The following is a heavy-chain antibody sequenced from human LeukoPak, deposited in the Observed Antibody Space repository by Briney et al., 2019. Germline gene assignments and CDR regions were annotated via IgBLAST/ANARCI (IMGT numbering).Heavy chain of an antibody. CDR3: ARDYYYDSSGHYAQPINWYFDL. D-gene: IGHD3-22*01. Sequence: GASVKVSCKASGYTFTSYYMHGVRQAPGQGLEWMGIINPSGGSTSYAQKFQGRVTMTRDMSTSTVYMELSSLRSEDTAVYYCARDYYYDSSGHYAQPINWYFDLWGRGTLVTVSS. CDR2: INPSGGST. J-gene: IGHJ2*01. CDR1: GYTFTSYY. V-gene: IGHV1-46*01.